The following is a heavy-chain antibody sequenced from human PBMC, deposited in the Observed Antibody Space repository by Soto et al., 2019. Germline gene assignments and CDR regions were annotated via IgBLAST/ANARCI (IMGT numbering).Heavy chain of an antibody. D-gene: IGHD6-19*01. CDR2: ISYDGSNK. Sequence: GGSLRLSCAASGFTFSSYAMHWVRQAPGKGLEWVAVISYDGSNKYYADSVKGRFTISRDNSKNTLYLQMNSLRAEDTAVYYCASALFDRQWLVHDAFDIWGQGTMVTVSS. J-gene: IGHJ3*02. CDR3: ASALFDRQWLVHDAFDI. V-gene: IGHV3-30-3*01. CDR1: GFTFSSYA.